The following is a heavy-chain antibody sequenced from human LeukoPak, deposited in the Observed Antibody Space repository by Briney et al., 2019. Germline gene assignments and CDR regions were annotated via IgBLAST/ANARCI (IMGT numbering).Heavy chain of an antibody. CDR2: INEDGTGK. J-gene: IGHJ4*02. V-gene: IGHV3-7*04. Sequence: GGSLRLSCAASGLTFSKYWMSWVRQAPGKGLEWVAIINEDGTGKYYVDSVKGRFTISRDNAENALYLQMNSLRAEDTAVYYCARDYYDTTGYYYFDYWGQGTLVAVSS. CDR1: GLTFSKYW. D-gene: IGHD3-22*01. CDR3: ARDYYDTTGYYYFDY.